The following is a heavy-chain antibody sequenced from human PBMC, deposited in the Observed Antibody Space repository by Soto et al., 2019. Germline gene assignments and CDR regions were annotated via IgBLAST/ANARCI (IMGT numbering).Heavy chain of an antibody. Sequence: GGSLRFSCLVSGFMFSSSAMHWVRQAPGKGLQYVSSISNDGSRTYYGDSVKGRFTISRDNSENNLYLQMSSLRGEDTALYYCVKGVPYSSNWDERAFDVWGQGTMVTVSS. J-gene: IGHJ3*01. CDR3: VKGVPYSSNWDERAFDV. CDR1: GFMFSSSA. CDR2: ISNDGSRT. D-gene: IGHD6-13*01. V-gene: IGHV3-64D*08.